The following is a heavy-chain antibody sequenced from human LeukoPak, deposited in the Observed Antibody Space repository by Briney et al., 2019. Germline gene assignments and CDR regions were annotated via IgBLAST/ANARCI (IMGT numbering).Heavy chain of an antibody. D-gene: IGHD6-13*01. J-gene: IGHJ4*02. V-gene: IGHV3-66*01. Sequence: GGFLRLSCAASGFTVSSNYMSWVRQAPGKGLEWVSVIYSGGSTYYADSVKGRFTISRDNSKNTLYLQMNSLRAEDTAVYYCAKSYSSSSSAYQTDWGQGILVTVSS. CDR3: AKSYSSSSSAYQTD. CDR1: GFTVSSNY. CDR2: IYSGGST.